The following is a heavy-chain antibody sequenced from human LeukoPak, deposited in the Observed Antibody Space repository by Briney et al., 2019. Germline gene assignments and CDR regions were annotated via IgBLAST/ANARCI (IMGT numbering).Heavy chain of an antibody. D-gene: IGHD3-22*01. Sequence: TPSETLSLTCAVSGYSISSGYYWGWIRQPPGKGLEWIGSIYHSGSTYYNPSLKSRVTISVDTSKNQFSLQLSSVTAADTAVYYCARGYYYDSSGYYGVWGQGTLVTVSS. CDR2: IYHSGST. CDR1: GYSISSGYY. CDR3: ARGYYYDSSGYYGV. V-gene: IGHV4-38-2*01. J-gene: IGHJ4*02.